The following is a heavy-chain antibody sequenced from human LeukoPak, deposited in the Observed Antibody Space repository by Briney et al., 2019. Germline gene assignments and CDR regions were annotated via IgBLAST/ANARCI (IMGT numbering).Heavy chain of an antibody. Sequence: SETLSLTCAVSGGSISSSNWWSWVRQPPGKGLEWIGEIYHSGSTNYNPSLKSRVTISVDKSKNQFSLKLSSVTAADTAVYYCAREPGGRYCSSTSCPNWFDPWGQGTLVTVSS. D-gene: IGHD2-2*01. J-gene: IGHJ5*02. V-gene: IGHV4-4*02. CDR3: AREPGGRYCSSTSCPNWFDP. CDR1: GGSISSSNW. CDR2: IYHSGST.